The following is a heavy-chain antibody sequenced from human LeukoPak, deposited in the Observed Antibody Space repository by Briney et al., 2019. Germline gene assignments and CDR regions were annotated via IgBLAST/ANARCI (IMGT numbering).Heavy chain of an antibody. CDR2: ISGSGGST. J-gene: IGHJ4*02. V-gene: IGHV3-23*01. CDR1: GFTFSSYA. CDR3: AKCSYYYDSSGYYHGDY. Sequence: GGSLRLSCAASGFTFSSYAMSWARQAPGKGLEWVSAISGSGGSTYYADSVKGRFTISRDNSKNTLYLQMNSLRAEDTAVYYCAKCSYYYDSSGYYHGDYWGQGTLVTVSS. D-gene: IGHD3-22*01.